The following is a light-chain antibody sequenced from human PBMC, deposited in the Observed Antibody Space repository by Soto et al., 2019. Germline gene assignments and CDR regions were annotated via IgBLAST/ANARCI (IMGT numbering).Light chain of an antibody. V-gene: IGLV1-47*01. CDR2: RNN. CDR3: AAWDDSRSGWV. CDR1: SSNTGSIY. Sequence: QSVLTQPPSASGTPGQRVTSSCYGSSSNTGSIYVSWYQQLPGTAPKLLTYRNNQPPSGVPDRFSGSKSGTSASLAISGLRSEDEADYYCAAWDDSRSGWVFGGGTKLTVL. J-gene: IGLJ3*02.